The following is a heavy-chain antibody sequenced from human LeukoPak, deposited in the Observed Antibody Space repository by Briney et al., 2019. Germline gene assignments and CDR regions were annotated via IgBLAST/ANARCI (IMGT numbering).Heavy chain of an antibody. CDR1: GDSISTYH. D-gene: IGHD5-18*01. J-gene: IGHJ4*02. CDR2: MQFTGIS. CDR3: ARDKRHSYGRYFDP. Sequence: PSETLSLTCSVSGDSISTYHWNWIRKPPGKGLEWIGYMQFTGISKYNPSLKSRVNIFVDTSKNQFVLNLRSVTAADTAVYYCARDKRHSYGRYFDPWGQGMLVTVSS. V-gene: IGHV4-59*01.